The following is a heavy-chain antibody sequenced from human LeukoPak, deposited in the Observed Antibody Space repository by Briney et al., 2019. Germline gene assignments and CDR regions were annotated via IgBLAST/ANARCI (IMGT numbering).Heavy chain of an antibody. V-gene: IGHV4-61*02. J-gene: IGHJ6*02. CDR3: ARVMEQWLVGLAPYGMDV. D-gene: IGHD6-19*01. CDR1: GGSISSGDKY. CDR2: IYTSGST. Sequence: SQTLSLTCTVSGGSISSGDKYWSWIRQPPGKGLEWIGRIYTSGSTNYNPSLKSRVTMSVDTSKNQFSLKLSSVTAADTAVYYCARVMEQWLVGLAPYGMDVWGQGTTVTVSS.